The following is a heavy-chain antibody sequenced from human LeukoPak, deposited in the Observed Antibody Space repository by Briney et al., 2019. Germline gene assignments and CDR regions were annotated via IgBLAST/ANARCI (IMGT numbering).Heavy chain of an antibody. Sequence: GFLRLSCAASGFTFSDYYMSWIRQAPGKGLEWVSYIGSSGSTIYYADSVKGRFTISRDNAKNSLYLQVNSLRAEDTAVYYCARDRYVGATTAGDSDSWGQGTLVTVSS. CDR1: GFTFSDYY. V-gene: IGHV3-11*01. CDR3: ARDRYVGATTAGDSDS. CDR2: IGSSGSTI. J-gene: IGHJ4*02. D-gene: IGHD1-26*01.